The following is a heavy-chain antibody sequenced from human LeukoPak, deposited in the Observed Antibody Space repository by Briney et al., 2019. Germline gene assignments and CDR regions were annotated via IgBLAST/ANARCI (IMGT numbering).Heavy chain of an antibody. Sequence: GGSLRLSCAASGFTFSSYGMSWVRQAPGKGLEWVSAISGSGGSTYYADSVKGRFTISRDNAKNSLYLQMNSLRAEDTALYYCARDFYYDILTGYFDYWGQGTLVTVSS. CDR3: ARDFYYDILTGYFDY. CDR2: ISGSGGST. D-gene: IGHD3-9*01. V-gene: IGHV3-23*01. J-gene: IGHJ4*02. CDR1: GFTFSSYG.